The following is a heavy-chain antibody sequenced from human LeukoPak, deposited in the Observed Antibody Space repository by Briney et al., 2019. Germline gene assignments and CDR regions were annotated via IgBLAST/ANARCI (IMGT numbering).Heavy chain of an antibody. J-gene: IGHJ4*02. CDR2: INPNSGDT. CDR1: GYTLTGYY. D-gene: IGHD5-12*01. Sequence: GASAKVSCKASGYTLTGYYMHWLRQAPGQGLEWMGWINPNSGDTNYAQKFQGRVTMTRDTSISTAYMELSRLTYDATAVYYCAKNPYEYYFDYWGQGTLVTVSS. V-gene: IGHV1-2*02. CDR3: AKNPYEYYFDY.